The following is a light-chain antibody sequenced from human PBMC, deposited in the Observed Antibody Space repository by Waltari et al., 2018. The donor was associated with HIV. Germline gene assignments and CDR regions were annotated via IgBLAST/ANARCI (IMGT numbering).Light chain of an antibody. Sequence: DIQMTQSPSSLSASVGDRVTITCRASKSIITYLNWYQQKPGKAPERLIYAVSSLQSGVPPRFSGSGSGAHFTLTISSLQPEDFATYYCQQSLSTPFTFGQGTQLEIK. CDR2: AVS. CDR3: QQSLSTPFT. J-gene: IGKJ5*01. CDR1: KSIITY. V-gene: IGKV1-39*01.